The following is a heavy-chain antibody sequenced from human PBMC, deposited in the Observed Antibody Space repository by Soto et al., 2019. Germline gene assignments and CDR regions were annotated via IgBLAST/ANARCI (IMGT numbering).Heavy chain of an antibody. V-gene: IGHV4-39*01. D-gene: IGHD4-17*01. CDR1: GGSVTNSSYY. CDR2: VYYRGRS. CDR3: VSQRTTVPTQAYFDY. Sequence: LSLTCTVSGGSVTNSSYYWGWIRQSPGKGLEWIGSVYYRGRSYSKSSVKSRVTISVDTSKNRFSLSLNSVTASDTAVYFCVSQRTTVPTQAYFDYWGPGALVTSPQ. J-gene: IGHJ4*02.